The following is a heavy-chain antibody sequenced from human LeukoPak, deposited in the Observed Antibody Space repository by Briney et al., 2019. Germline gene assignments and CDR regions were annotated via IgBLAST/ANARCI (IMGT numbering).Heavy chain of an antibody. J-gene: IGHJ4*02. CDR3: VRHQGTTFDY. D-gene: IGHD1-1*01. CDR2: IKRDGSEK. Sequence: GGSLRLSCAASGFIFSGSWMTWVRQAPGKGLEWVANIKRDGSEKYYVDSVKGRFTIYRDNTKNSLYLQMNGLRAEDTAVYYCVRHQGTTFDYWGQGTLVTVSS. CDR1: GFIFSGSW. V-gene: IGHV3-7*03.